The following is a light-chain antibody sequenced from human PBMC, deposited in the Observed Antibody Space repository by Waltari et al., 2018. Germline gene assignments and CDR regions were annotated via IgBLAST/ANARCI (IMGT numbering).Light chain of an antibody. V-gene: IGLV2-18*02. Sequence: QSALTQPPSVSGSPGQLVTISCTGTNSDVGLYDRVSWYQQFPGTAPKLIIYEVINRPSGVPDRFSGSKSGNTAALTISGLQPEDDAEYYCCSYTPGNNVIFGGGTTVTVL. CDR2: EVI. J-gene: IGLJ2*01. CDR1: NSDVGLYDR. CDR3: CSYTPGNNVI.